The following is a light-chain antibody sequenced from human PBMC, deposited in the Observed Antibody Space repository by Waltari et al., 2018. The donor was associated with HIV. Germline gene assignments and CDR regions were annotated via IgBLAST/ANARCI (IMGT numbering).Light chain of an antibody. CDR3: TSYTTSITYV. CDR1: SSDVGAYNF. J-gene: IGLJ1*01. V-gene: IGLV2-14*01. Sequence: QSALTQPAYVSGSPGQSITISCTGTSSDVGAYNFVSWYQQHPGKAPKLIIYEVSNRPSGVSNRFSASKSGNTASLTISGLQAEDEADYYCTSYTTSITYVFGTGTKVTVL. CDR2: EVS.